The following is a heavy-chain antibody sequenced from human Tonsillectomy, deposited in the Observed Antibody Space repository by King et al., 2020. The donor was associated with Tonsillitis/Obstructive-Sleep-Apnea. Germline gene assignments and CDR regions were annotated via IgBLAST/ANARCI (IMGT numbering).Heavy chain of an antibody. CDR2: INAYNGNT. V-gene: IGHV1-18*01. Sequence: QLVQSGAEVKKPGASVKVSCKASGYAFTSYGISWVRQAPGQGLEWMGWINAYNGNTNYAQKLQGRVTMTTDTSTSTAFMELRSLRSDDTAVYYCARVPWVAELTASPHFDYWGQGTLVTGPS. J-gene: IGHJ4*02. CDR1: GYAFTSYG. D-gene: IGHD3-10*01. CDR3: ARVPWVAELTASPHFDY.